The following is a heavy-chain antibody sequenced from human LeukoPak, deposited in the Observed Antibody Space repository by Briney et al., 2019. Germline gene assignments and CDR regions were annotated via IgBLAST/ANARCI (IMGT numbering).Heavy chain of an antibody. J-gene: IGHJ5*02. CDR1: GITFSSYE. D-gene: IGHD6-19*01. Sequence: GGSLRLSCAASGITFSSYEMNWVRQAPGKGLEWVSYIDSSGNIIHYADSVKGRFTISRDNAKNSLYLQMNSLRAEDTAVYYCARDWGRGTSGSGWYNWFDPWGQGTLVTVSS. V-gene: IGHV3-48*03. CDR2: IDSSGNII. CDR3: ARDWGRGTSGSGWYNWFDP.